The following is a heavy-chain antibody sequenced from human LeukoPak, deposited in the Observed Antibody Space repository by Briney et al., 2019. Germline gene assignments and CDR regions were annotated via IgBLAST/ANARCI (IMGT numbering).Heavy chain of an antibody. J-gene: IGHJ6*03. CDR3: ASGGGWFGELFLDYMDV. D-gene: IGHD3-10*01. CDR1: GYTFTSYY. V-gene: IGHV1-2*02. Sequence: ASVKVSCKASGYTFTSYYMHWVRQAPGQGLEWMGIINPNSGGTNYAQKFQGRVTMTRDTSISTAYMELSRLRSDDTAVYYCASGGGWFGELFLDYMDVWGKGTTVTISS. CDR2: INPNSGGT.